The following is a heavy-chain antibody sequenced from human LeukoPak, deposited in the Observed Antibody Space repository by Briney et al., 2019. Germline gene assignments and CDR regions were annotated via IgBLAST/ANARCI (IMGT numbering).Heavy chain of an antibody. Sequence: ASVKVSCKASGYPFNTYDINWVRQATGQGLEWIGWMNPNSGNANCAQKFKGRVTMTRDTAMGTAYMELSSLTSEDTAVYYCASEKWVKREGVYYYYGITVWGQGTTVTVSS. D-gene: IGHD1-26*01. CDR1: GYPFNTYD. V-gene: IGHV1-8*01. CDR2: MNPNSGNA. J-gene: IGHJ6*02. CDR3: ASEKWVKREGVYYYYGITV.